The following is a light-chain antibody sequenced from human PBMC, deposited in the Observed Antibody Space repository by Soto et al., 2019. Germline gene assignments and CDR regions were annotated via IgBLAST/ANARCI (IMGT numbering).Light chain of an antibody. CDR3: SSYTASRTYV. CDR1: NSDVGAYNY. J-gene: IGLJ1*01. Sequence: QSVLTQPASVSGSPGQSITISCTGTNSDVGAYNYVSRYQHHPGEAPKIIIYDVSDRPSGVSNRFSGSKSGNTASLTISGLQAEDEADYYCSSYTASRTYVFGTGTKVTVL. V-gene: IGLV2-14*01. CDR2: DVS.